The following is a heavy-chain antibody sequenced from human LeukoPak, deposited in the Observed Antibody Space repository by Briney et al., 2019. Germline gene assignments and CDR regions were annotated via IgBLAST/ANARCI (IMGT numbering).Heavy chain of an antibody. CDR3: AREGTGYSSSWHFDY. V-gene: IGHV4-4*07. J-gene: IGHJ4*02. CDR1: GGSISSYY. CDR2: IYTSGST. D-gene: IGHD6-13*01. Sequence: KPSETLSLTCTVSGGSISSYYWSWIRQPAGKGLEWIGRIYTSGSTNYNPSLKSRFTMSVDTSKNQFSLKLSSVTAADTAVYYCAREGTGYSSSWHFDYWGQGTLVTVSS.